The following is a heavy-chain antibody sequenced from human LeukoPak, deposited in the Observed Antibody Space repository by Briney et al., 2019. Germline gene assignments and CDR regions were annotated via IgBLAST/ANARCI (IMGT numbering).Heavy chain of an antibody. J-gene: IGHJ5*02. CDR3: ARAGMVATVDWFDP. Sequence: SETLSLTCTVSGGSISSYYWSWIRQPPGKGLEWIGYIYYSGSTNYNPSLKSRVTISVDTSKNQFSLKLSSVTAADTAVYYCARAGMVATVDWFDPWGQGTLVTVSS. CDR2: IYYSGST. CDR1: GGSISSYY. V-gene: IGHV4-59*01. D-gene: IGHD5-12*01.